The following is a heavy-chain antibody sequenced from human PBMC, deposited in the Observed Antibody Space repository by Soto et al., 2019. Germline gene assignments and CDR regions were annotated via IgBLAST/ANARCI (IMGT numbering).Heavy chain of an antibody. CDR2: IYGAAST. J-gene: IGHJ4*02. Sequence: GGSLRLSCAASGFTVSSNYMNWVRQAPGKGLEWVSIIYGAASTYYADSVKGRFTISRDNSKNTLYLQMNSLRAEDTAVYYCARDGPSRSRYYFEDGGQGTLVTVPS. D-gene: IGHD3-10*01. V-gene: IGHV3-66*01. CDR1: GFTVSSNY. CDR3: ARDGPSRSRYYFED.